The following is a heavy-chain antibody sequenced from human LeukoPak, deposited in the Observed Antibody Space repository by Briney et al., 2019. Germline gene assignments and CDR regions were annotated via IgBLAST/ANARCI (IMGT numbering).Heavy chain of an antibody. CDR1: GFTFGNYA. CDR3: ARGIDYGDYDVGNYYYYYGMDV. Sequence: GGSLRLSCAASGFTFGNYAMSWVRQPPGKGLEWVSVISHNSDITRNADSVKGRFTISRDISKNTLYLQMNSLRAEDTAVYYCARGIDYGDYDVGNYYYYYGMDVWGQGTTVTVSS. D-gene: IGHD4-17*01. V-gene: IGHV3-23*01. J-gene: IGHJ6*02. CDR2: ISHNSDIT.